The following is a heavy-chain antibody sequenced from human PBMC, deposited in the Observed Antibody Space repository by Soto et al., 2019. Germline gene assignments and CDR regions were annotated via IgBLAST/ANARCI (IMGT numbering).Heavy chain of an antibody. D-gene: IGHD3-9*01. CDR2: ISAYNGNT. J-gene: IGHJ6*02. CDR1: GYTFTSYG. Sequence: ASVKVSCKASGYTFTSYGISWVRQAPGQGLEWMGWISAYNGNTNYADSVKGRFTISRDNSKNTLYLQMNSLRAEDTAVYYCARGAYYDVLTGSYSYGMDVWGQGTTVTVSS. V-gene: IGHV1-18*04. CDR3: ARGAYYDVLTGSYSYGMDV.